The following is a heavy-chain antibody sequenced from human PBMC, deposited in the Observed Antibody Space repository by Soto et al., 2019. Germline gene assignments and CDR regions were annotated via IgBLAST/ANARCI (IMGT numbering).Heavy chain of an antibody. J-gene: IGHJ6*02. CDR2: INIDGRST. CDR3: ARAEETALAGLGYGMDV. D-gene: IGHD5-18*01. Sequence: EVQLVESGGGLVQPGGSLRLSCAASGFTFNNYWMHWVRQAPGKGLVWVSRINIDGRSTIYADDVKGRFTISRDNAKNTLYMQMNSLRAEDTAVYYCARAEETALAGLGYGMDVWGQGTTVTVSS. V-gene: IGHV3-74*01. CDR1: GFTFNNYW.